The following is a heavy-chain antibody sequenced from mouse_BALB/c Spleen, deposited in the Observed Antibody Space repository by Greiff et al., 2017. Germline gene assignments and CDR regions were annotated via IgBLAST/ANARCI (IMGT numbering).Heavy chain of an antibody. CDR1: GFNIKDYY. V-gene: IGHV14-1*02. D-gene: IGHD2-3*01. CDR3: ARLYDGYYLDY. CDR2: IDPENGNT. J-gene: IGHJ2*01. Sequence: EVQLQQSGAELVRPGALVKLSCKASGFNIKDYYMHWVKQRPEQGLEWIGWIDPENGNTIYDPKFQGKASITADTSSNTAYLQLSSLTSEDTAVYYCARLYDGYYLDYWGQGTTLTVSS.